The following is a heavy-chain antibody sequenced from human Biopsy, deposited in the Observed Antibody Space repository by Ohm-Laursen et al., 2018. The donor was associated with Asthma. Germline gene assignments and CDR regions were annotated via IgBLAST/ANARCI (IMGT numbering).Heavy chain of an antibody. V-gene: IGHV1-24*01. CDR3: ASDFPKDYVRYNFQF. D-gene: IGHD4-17*01. J-gene: IGHJ4*02. CDR1: GYSLTALS. CDR2: HDHEEGGT. Sequence: GASVTVSCKLSGYSLTALSMRWVRQAPGQGLGWMGGHDHEEGGTVNARRFQGRVTMTEDTSTDTAYMELSSLSSDDTAVYYCASDFPKDYVRYNFQFWGQGTLVTVSS.